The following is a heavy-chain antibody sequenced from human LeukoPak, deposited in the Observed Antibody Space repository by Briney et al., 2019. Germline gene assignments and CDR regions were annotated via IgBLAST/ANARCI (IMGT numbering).Heavy chain of an antibody. D-gene: IGHD2-21*02. V-gene: IGHV3-7*03. CDR1: GFTFSNYW. CDR3: ARRHDFPDY. Sequence: PGGPLRLSCAASGFTFSNYWMSWVRQAPGKGLEWVANIKQDGSEKYYVDSVKGRFTISRDNAKNSLYLQMNSLRAEDTAVYYCARRHDFPDYWGQGTLVTVSS. CDR2: IKQDGSEK. J-gene: IGHJ4*02.